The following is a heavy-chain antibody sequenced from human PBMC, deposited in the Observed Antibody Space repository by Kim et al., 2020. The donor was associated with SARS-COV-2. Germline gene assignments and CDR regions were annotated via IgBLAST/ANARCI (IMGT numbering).Heavy chain of an antibody. CDR3: ATRAIVAANLYFDY. J-gene: IGHJ4*02. CDR2: ISGSGVST. CDR1: GFTFSAYA. Sequence: GGSLRLSCTASGFTFSAYAMAWVRQAPGRGLEWVSSISGSGVSTYYADSVKGRFTISSDNSKNTLYLQMNSLRGEDTAVYYCATRAIVAANLYFDYWGQG. V-gene: IGHV3-23*01. D-gene: IGHD5-12*01.